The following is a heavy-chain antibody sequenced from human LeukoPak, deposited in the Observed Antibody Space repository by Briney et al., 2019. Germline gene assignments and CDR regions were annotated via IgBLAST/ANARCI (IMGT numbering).Heavy chain of an antibody. V-gene: IGHV3-66*01. Sequence: GGSLRLSCAASGFTVSSNSMSWVRQAPGKGLEWVSVIYSGGTTYHADSVKGRFTSSRDNSKNTLYLQMNSLRAEDTAVYYCARDTTDGAFDIWGQGTMVTVSS. CDR2: IYSGGTT. CDR1: GFTVSSNS. J-gene: IGHJ3*02. D-gene: IGHD4-17*01. CDR3: ARDTTDGAFDI.